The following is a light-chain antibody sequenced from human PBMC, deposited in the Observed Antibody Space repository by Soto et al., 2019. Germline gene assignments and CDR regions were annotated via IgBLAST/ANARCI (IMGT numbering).Light chain of an antibody. CDR1: SRDGGGYNF. Sequence: QSVLTQPAAVFGSPGQSITISCTGTSRDGGGYNFVSWYQQLPGKAPKLMIYEVTSRPSGVSNRFSGSKSGNTASLTISGLRPEDEAEYYCSSSITSSTVVFRTWTKVTVL. V-gene: IGLV2-14*03. CDR2: EVT. CDR3: SSSITSSTVV. J-gene: IGLJ1*01.